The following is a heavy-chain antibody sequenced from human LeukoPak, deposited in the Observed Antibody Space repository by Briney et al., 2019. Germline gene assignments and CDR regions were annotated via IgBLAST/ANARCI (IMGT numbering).Heavy chain of an antibody. D-gene: IGHD6-13*01. V-gene: IGHV3-48*03. J-gene: IGHJ3*02. CDR1: GFTFSSYE. CDR2: ISSSGSTI. Sequence: GGSLRLSCAASGFTFSSYEMNWVRQAPGKGLEWVSYISSSGSTIYYADSVKGRFTISRDNAKNSLYLQMNSLRAEDTTLYYCAKDRVYAGSEGFDIWGQGTMVTVSS. CDR3: AKDRVYAGSEGFDI.